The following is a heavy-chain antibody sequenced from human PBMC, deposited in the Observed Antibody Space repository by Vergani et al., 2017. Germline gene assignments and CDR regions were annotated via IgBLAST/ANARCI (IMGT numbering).Heavy chain of an antibody. CDR3: ARDLIAARRRYFDL. Sequence: QVQLVQSGAEVKKPGASVKVSCKASGYTFTGYYMHWVRQAPGQGLEWMGWINPNSGGTNYAQKLQGRVTMTTDTSTSTAYMELRSLRSDDTAVYYCARDLIAARRRYFDLWGRGTLVTVSS. J-gene: IGHJ2*01. CDR2: INPNSGGT. CDR1: GYTFTGYY. D-gene: IGHD6-6*01. V-gene: IGHV1-2*02.